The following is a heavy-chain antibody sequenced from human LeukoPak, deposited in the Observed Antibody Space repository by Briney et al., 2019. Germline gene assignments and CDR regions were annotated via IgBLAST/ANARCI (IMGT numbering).Heavy chain of an antibody. J-gene: IGHJ4*02. CDR3: ARGREDYYGSGSYTAFDY. V-gene: IGHV4-59*01. CDR2: IYYSGST. CDR1: GGSISSYY. Sequence: PSETLSLTCTVSGGSISSYYWSWIRKPPGKGLEWIGHIYYSGSTNYNPSLKSRVTISVDTSKNQFSLKLSSVTAADTAVYYCARGREDYYGSGSYTAFDYWGQGTLVTVSS. D-gene: IGHD3-10*01.